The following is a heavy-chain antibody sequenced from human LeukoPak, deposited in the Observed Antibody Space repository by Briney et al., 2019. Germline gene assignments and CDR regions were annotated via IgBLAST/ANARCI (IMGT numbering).Heavy chain of an antibody. D-gene: IGHD2-2*01. Sequence: ASVKVSCMASGYTFTGYYMHWVRQAPGQGLEWMGWINPNSGGTNYAQKFQGRVTMTRDTSISTAYMELSRLRSDDTAVYYCARSGVVVPAAIPSRYYYYYYMDVWGKGTTVTVSS. CDR1: GYTFTGYY. J-gene: IGHJ6*03. CDR2: INPNSGGT. V-gene: IGHV1-2*02. CDR3: ARSGVVVPAAIPSRYYYYYYMDV.